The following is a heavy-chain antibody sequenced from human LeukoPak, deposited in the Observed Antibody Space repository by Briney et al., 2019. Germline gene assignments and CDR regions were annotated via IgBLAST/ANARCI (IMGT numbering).Heavy chain of an antibody. V-gene: IGHV4-59*01. Sequence: PSETLSLTCTVSGGSISGYYWSWILQPPGKGLEGIGYIYYSGSTNYNPSLKSRVTISVDTSKNQFSLKLSSVTAADTAVYYLAVGKLWLPFGFEYWVQGTMVTVSS. J-gene: IGHJ4*02. CDR1: GGSISGYY. CDR2: IYYSGST. CDR3: AVGKLWLPFGFEY. D-gene: IGHD5-18*01.